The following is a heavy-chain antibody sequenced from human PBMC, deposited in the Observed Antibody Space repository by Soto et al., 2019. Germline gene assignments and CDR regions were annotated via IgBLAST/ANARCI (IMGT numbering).Heavy chain of an antibody. CDR2: ISSSSSYI. D-gene: IGHD4-17*01. J-gene: IGHJ4*02. CDR1: GFTFSSYS. Sequence: GGSLRLSCAASGFTFSSYSMNWVRQAPGKGLEWVSSISSSSSYIYYADSVKGRFTISRDNAKNSLYLQMNSLRAEDTAVYYCARIMTTVVTADYWGQGTLVTVSS. CDR3: ARIMTTVVTADY. V-gene: IGHV3-21*01.